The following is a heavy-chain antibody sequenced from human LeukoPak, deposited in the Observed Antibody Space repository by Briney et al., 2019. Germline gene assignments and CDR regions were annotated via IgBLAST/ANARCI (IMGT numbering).Heavy chain of an antibody. CDR3: ARGPCRGRSCYSFDY. D-gene: IGHD2-15*01. Sequence: ASVKVSCKASGYTFTNSHMHWVRQAPGQGLEWMAIINPSGDSTTYAQNFQGRVAVTRDTSTSTVYVELSSLISEDTAVYYCARGPCRGRSCYSFDYWSQGTLVTVSS. J-gene: IGHJ4*02. V-gene: IGHV1-46*01. CDR2: INPSGDST. CDR1: GYTFTNSH.